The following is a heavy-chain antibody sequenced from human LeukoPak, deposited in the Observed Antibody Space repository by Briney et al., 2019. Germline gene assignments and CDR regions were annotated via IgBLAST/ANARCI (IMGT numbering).Heavy chain of an antibody. V-gene: IGHV3-48*03. CDR2: ISSSGSTI. Sequence: PGGSLRLSCAASGFTFSSYEMNWVRQAPGKGLEWVSYISSSGSTIYYADSVKGRFTISRDNAENTLFLQMNSVRAEDTGLYYCARGGKTNYYGSGSHPWCFDPWGQGTLVTVSS. CDR3: ARGGKTNYYGSGSHPWCFDP. J-gene: IGHJ5*02. CDR1: GFTFSSYE. D-gene: IGHD3-10*01.